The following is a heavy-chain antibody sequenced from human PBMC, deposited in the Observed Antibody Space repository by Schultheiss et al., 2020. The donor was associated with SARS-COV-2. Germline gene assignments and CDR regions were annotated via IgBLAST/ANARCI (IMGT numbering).Heavy chain of an antibody. CDR1: GFTFSSYA. V-gene: IGHV3-23*01. J-gene: IGHJ6*02. Sequence: GESLKISCLASGFTFSSYAMTWVRQAPGKGLDWVSTIDASGRSTHYADSVKGRFTISRDNSNNTLFLQMNSLRVEDTAVYYCAKVGRSSSWYSYYYYGMDVWGQGTTVTVSS. D-gene: IGHD6-13*01. CDR2: IDASGRST. CDR3: AKVGRSSSWYSYYYYGMDV.